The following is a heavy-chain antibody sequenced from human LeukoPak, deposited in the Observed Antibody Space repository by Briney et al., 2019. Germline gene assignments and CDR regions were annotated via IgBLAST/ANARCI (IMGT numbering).Heavy chain of an antibody. D-gene: IGHD1-26*01. Sequence: GGSLRLSCAASGFTFSSYSPNWVRLAPGKGLEWVSSISSSGSYIYYADSVKGRFTISRDNAKNSLYLQMNSLRAEDTAVYYCARDELHTGTYFPFDYWGQGTLVTVSS. J-gene: IGHJ4*02. V-gene: IGHV3-21*01. CDR1: GFTFSSYS. CDR3: ARDELHTGTYFPFDY. CDR2: ISSSGSYI.